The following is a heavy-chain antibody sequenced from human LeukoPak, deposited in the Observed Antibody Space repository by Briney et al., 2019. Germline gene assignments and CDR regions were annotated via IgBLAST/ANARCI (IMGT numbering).Heavy chain of an antibody. CDR1: GFTFNRFY. CDR2: ISSNGATT. J-gene: IGHJ4*02. D-gene: IGHD3-22*01. V-gene: IGHV3-64D*06. Sequence: GGSLRLSCSASGFTFNRFYLHWVRQAPGKGLEFVSHISSNGATTYYADSVKGRFTISRDNSKNTLYLQMSSLRADDTAVYYCAKTSGYGYYFDYWGQGTLVTVSS. CDR3: AKTSGYGYYFDY.